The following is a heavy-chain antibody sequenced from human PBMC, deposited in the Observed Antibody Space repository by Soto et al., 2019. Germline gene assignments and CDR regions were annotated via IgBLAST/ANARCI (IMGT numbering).Heavy chain of an antibody. Sequence: KASETLSLTCTVSGGSISSYYWSWIRQPPGKGLEWIGYIYYSGSTNYTPSLKSGVTISVDTSQNQFPLKLSSVTAADTAVYYCARTYYDFWSGYYDYYFDYWGQGTLVTVSS. CDR1: GGSISSYY. CDR3: ARTYYDFWSGYYDYYFDY. V-gene: IGHV4-59*01. J-gene: IGHJ4*02. CDR2: IYYSGST. D-gene: IGHD3-3*01.